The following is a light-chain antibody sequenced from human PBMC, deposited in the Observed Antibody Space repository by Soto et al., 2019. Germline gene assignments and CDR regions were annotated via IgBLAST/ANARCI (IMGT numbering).Light chain of an antibody. CDR1: RYVDKSY. Sequence: ENVLTQSPGTLSLFPGERATLSCRASRYVDKSYLAWYQQRPGQAPRLLIYAASSRATGIPDRFSGSASGTDFNLTISRLEPEDFAVYYCQQFSSYPLTFGGGTKVEIK. CDR3: QQFSSYPLT. J-gene: IGKJ4*01. V-gene: IGKV3-20*01. CDR2: AAS.